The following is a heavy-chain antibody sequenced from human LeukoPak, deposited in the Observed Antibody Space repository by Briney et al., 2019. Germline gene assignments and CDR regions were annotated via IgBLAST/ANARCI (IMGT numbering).Heavy chain of an antibody. CDR1: GGSFSGYY. J-gene: IGHJ4*02. CDR3: ARGRWLQFLDY. CDR2: INHSGST. Sequence: SETLSLTCAVYGGSFSGYYWSWIRQPPGKGLEWIGEINHSGSTNYNPSLKSRVTISVDTSKKQFSLKLSSVTAADTAVYYCARGRWLQFLDYWGQGTLVTVSS. V-gene: IGHV4-34*01. D-gene: IGHD5-24*01.